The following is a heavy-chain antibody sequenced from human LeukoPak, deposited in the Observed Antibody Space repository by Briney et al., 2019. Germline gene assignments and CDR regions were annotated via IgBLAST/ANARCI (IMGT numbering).Heavy chain of an antibody. CDR2: INPNSGGT. D-gene: IGHD3-3*01. CDR1: GYTFTGYY. J-gene: IGHJ4*02. CDR3: ARELIDCSSTSCFYYDFWSGYWSNDYYFDY. V-gene: IGHV1-2*02. Sequence: ASVKVSCKASGYTFTGYYMHWVRQAPGQGLEWMGWINPNSGGTNYAQKFQGRVTMTSDTSISTAYMELSRLRSDDTAVYYCARELIDCSSTSCFYYDFWSGYWSNDYYFDYWGQGTLVTVSS.